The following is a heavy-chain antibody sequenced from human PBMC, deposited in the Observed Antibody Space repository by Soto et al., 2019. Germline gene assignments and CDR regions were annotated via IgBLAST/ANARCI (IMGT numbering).Heavy chain of an antibody. CDR2: ISWDGGST. V-gene: IGHV3-43D*04. CDR1: GFTFDDYA. Sequence: EVQLVESGGVVVQPGGSLRLSCAASGFTFDDYAMHWVRQAPGKGLEWVSLISWDGGSTYYADSVKGRFTISRDNSKNSQYLQMNSLRAEDTALYYCAKDFYGSGVPYYFDYWGQGTLVTVSS. J-gene: IGHJ4*02. D-gene: IGHD3-10*01. CDR3: AKDFYGSGVPYYFDY.